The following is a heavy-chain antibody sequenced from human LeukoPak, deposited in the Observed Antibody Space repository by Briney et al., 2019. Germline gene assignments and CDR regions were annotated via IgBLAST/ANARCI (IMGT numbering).Heavy chain of an antibody. V-gene: IGHV3-23*01. J-gene: IGHJ3*02. CDR1: GFTFSSYA. D-gene: IGHD6-13*01. Sequence: PGGSLRLSCAASGFTFSSYAMSWVRQAPGKGLEWVSGISGSGGSTSYADSVKGRFTISRDNSKNTLYLQMNSLRAEDTAVYYCAKDTPSSNWSWDAFDMWGQGTMVTVSS. CDR3: AKDTPSSNWSWDAFDM. CDR2: ISGSGGST.